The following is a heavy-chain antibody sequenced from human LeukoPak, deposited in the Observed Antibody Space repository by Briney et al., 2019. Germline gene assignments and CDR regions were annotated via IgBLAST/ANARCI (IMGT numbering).Heavy chain of an antibody. CDR1: GYTFTGYY. J-gene: IGHJ6*03. V-gene: IGHV1-8*03. Sequence: GASVKVSCKASGYTFTGYYMHWVRQATGQGLEWMGWMNPNSGNTGYAQKFQGRVTITRNTSISTAYMELSSLRSEDTAVYYCARGHLLSPWYHIVVVPAAMSYYYMDVWGKGTTVTVSS. D-gene: IGHD2-2*01. CDR3: ARGHLLSPWYHIVVVPAAMSYYYMDV. CDR2: MNPNSGNT.